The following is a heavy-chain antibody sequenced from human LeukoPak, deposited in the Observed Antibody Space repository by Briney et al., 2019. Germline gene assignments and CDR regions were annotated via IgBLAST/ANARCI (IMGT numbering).Heavy chain of an antibody. CDR2: IYHSGSA. J-gene: IGHJ4*02. D-gene: IGHD3-22*01. CDR1: GGSISSSNW. V-gene: IGHV4-4*02. Sequence: PSGTLSLTCAVSGGSISSSNWWSWVRQPLGKGLEWIGEIYHSGSANYNPSLKGRVTISVDKSKNQFSLRLSSVTAADTAVYYCASAGHDGIGYKVCWGQGTLVTVSS. CDR3: ASAGHDGIGYKVC.